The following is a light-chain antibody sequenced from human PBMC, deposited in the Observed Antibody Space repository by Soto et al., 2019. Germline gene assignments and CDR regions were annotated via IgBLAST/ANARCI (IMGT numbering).Light chain of an antibody. J-gene: IGKJ1*01. CDR3: QPYGSSGT. CDR2: GAS. CDR1: QSVSNNY. V-gene: IGKV3-20*01. Sequence: LCHSDGPLSLSPWALATLFGMASQSVSNNYLAWYQQKPGHAPRLLIYGASNRATGIPDRFSGSGSGTDFTLTISRLEPEDFAVYYCQPYGSSGTFGQGTKVDIK.